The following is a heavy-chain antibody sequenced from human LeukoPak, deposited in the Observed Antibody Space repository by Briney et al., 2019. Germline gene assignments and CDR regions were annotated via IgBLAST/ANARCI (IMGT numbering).Heavy chain of an antibody. Sequence: SETLSLTCTVSGGSISSYYWSWIRQPPGKGLEWIGYIYYSGSTNYNPSLKSRVTLSVDTSRNQFSLSLRSMTAADTAVYYCARTEPSGTTSHWGQGTLVTVSS. CDR3: ARTEPSGTTSH. J-gene: IGHJ4*02. CDR1: GGSISSYY. V-gene: IGHV4-59*01. D-gene: IGHD1-1*01. CDR2: IYYSGST.